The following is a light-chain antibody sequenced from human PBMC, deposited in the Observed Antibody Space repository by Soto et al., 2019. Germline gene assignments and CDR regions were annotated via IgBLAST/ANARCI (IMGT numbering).Light chain of an antibody. CDR2: DVS. CDR3: SSYTISGTRV. V-gene: IGLV2-14*01. Sequence: QSVLTQPASVSGSPGQSITISCTGTSSDVGGYNYVSWYQQHTGKAPKVMIYDVSNRPSGVSNRFSGSKSGNTASLTISGLQAEDEADYYCSSYTISGTRVFGGGTKLTVL. J-gene: IGLJ2*01. CDR1: SSDVGGYNY.